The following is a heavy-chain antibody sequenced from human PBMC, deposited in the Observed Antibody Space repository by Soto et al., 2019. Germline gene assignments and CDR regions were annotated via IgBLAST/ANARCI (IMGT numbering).Heavy chain of an antibody. CDR2: ISWNSGSI. J-gene: IGHJ4*02. CDR3: AKDMTGEWLRSSGFDY. Sequence: DVQLVESGGGLVQPGRSLRLSCAASGFTFDDYAMHWVRQAPGKGLEWVSGISWNSGSIGYADSVKGRFTISRDNAKNSLYLQMNSLRAEDTALYYCAKDMTGEWLRSSGFDYWGQGTLVTVSS. D-gene: IGHD5-12*01. CDR1: GFTFDDYA. V-gene: IGHV3-9*01.